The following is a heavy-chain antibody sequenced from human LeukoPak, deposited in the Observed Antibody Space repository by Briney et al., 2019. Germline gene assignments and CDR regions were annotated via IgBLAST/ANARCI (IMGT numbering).Heavy chain of an antibody. D-gene: IGHD1-7*01. CDR3: ARVELAPYYYYMDV. V-gene: IGHV3-48*03. J-gene: IGHJ6*03. Sequence: GGSLRLSCAPSGFSISSYEMNWVRQAPGKGLEWVSHISSSGSTIWYADSVKGRFTISRDNAKNSLYLQMNSLRAEDTAVYYCARVELAPYYYYMDVWGKGTTVTVSS. CDR2: ISSSGSTI. CDR1: GFSISSYE.